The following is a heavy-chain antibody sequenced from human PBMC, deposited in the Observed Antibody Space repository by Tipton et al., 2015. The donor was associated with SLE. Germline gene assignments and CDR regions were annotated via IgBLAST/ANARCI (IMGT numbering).Heavy chain of an antibody. D-gene: IGHD3-3*01. V-gene: IGHV4-34*01. Sequence: TLSLTCAVYGGSFSAYYWSWIRQPPGKGLEWIGEINHSGSTSCNPSLKSRVTISVDTSKNQFSLKLSPVTAADTAVYYCARFPQRDDFWSGYIYYFDYWGQGTLVTVSS. CDR1: GGSFSAYY. CDR2: INHSGST. J-gene: IGHJ4*02. CDR3: ARFPQRDDFWSGYIYYFDY.